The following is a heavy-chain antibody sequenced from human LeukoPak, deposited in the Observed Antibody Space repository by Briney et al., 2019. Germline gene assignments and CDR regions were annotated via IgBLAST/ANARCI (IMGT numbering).Heavy chain of an antibody. CDR2: IYPGDSDT. CDR1: GYSFTSYW. CDR3: ARLGTAVIARFFDY. J-gene: IGHJ4*02. D-gene: IGHD2-2*01. Sequence: GESLQISCKGSGYSFTSYWIAWVRQPPEKGLEWMGSIYPGDSDTRYSPSFQGQVTISADKSISTAYLQWRGLKASDTATYYCARLGTAVIARFFDYWGQGSLVTVSS. V-gene: IGHV5-51*01.